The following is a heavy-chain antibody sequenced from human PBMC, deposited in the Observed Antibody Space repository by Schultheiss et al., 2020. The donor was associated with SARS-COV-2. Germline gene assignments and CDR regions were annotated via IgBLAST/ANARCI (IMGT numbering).Heavy chain of an antibody. V-gene: IGHV1-46*01. J-gene: IGHJ3*02. CDR2: INPSGGST. CDR1: GYTFTGYF. D-gene: IGHD2-2*01. Sequence: ASVKVSCKATGYTFTGYFMYGVRQAPGQGLEWMGIINPSGGSTSYAQKFQGRVTMTRDTSTSTVYMELSSLRSEDTAVYYCARVGPQLLAAAGAFDIWGQGTLVTVSS. CDR3: ARVGPQLLAAAGAFDI.